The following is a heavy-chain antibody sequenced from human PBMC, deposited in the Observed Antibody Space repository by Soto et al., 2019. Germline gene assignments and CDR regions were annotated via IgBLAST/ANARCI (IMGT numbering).Heavy chain of an antibody. CDR3: ARDSEGAYYYYGMDV. Sequence: QVQLQESGPGLVKPSETLSLTCTVSGGSISSYYWSWIRQPPGKGLEWIGYIYYSGSTNYNPSLKSRVTISVDTSKNQFSLKRSSVTAADTAVYYCARDSEGAYYYYGMDVWGQGTTVTVSS. CDR1: GGSISSYY. J-gene: IGHJ6*02. CDR2: IYYSGST. V-gene: IGHV4-59*01.